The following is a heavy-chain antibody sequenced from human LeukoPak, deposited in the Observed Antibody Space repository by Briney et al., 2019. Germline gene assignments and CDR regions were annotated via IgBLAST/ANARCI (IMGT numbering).Heavy chain of an antibody. CDR3: ARRTWWYGSGSLFVHDAFDI. Sequence: SETLSLTCTVSGGSISSYYWSWIRQPPGKGLEWIGYIYYSGSTNYNPSLKSRVTISVDTSKNQFSLKLSSVTAADTAVYYCARRTWWYGSGSLFVHDAFDIWAKGQWSPSLQ. V-gene: IGHV4-59*08. J-gene: IGHJ3*02. CDR2: IYYSGST. CDR1: GGSISSYY. D-gene: IGHD3-10*01.